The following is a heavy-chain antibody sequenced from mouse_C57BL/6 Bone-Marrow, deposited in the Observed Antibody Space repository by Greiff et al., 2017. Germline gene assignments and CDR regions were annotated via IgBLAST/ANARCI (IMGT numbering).Heavy chain of an antibody. CDR3: VRHGAPLLLRTGFAY. V-gene: IGHV10-1*01. Sequence: EVQLVESGGGLVQPKGSLKLSCAASGFSFNTYAMNWVRQAPGKGLEWVARIRSKSNNYATYYADSVKDRFTISRDDSESMLYLQMNNLKTEDTAMYYCVRHGAPLLLRTGFAYWGQGTLVTVSA. D-gene: IGHD1-1*01. CDR2: IRSKSNNYAT. J-gene: IGHJ3*01. CDR1: GFSFNTYA.